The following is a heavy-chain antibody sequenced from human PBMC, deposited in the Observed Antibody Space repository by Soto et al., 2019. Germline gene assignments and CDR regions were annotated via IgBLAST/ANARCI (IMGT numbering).Heavy chain of an antibody. CDR3: ARHRFLIVGGYSAHAFDI. J-gene: IGHJ3*02. Sequence: EVQLVQSGAEVKKPGESLKISCKGSGYSFTSYWIGWVRQMPGKGLEWMGIIYPGDSDTRYSPSFQGQVTISADKSISTAYLQWSSLKASDTAMYYCARHRFLIVGGYSAHAFDIWGQGTMVTVSS. D-gene: IGHD1-26*01. CDR1: GYSFTSYW. V-gene: IGHV5-51*01. CDR2: IYPGDSDT.